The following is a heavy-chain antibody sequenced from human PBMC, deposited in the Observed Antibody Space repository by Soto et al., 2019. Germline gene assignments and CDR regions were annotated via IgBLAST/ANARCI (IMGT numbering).Heavy chain of an antibody. CDR1: GFSLSNAGLG. J-gene: IGHJ5*02. D-gene: IGHD6-13*01. CDR3: ASKYSTSWYWFDP. CDR2: IFSNDEK. V-gene: IGHV2-26*04. Sequence: QVTVKESGPVLVKPTETLTLTCTVSGFSLSNAGLGVSWIRQPPGKALEWLAHIFSNDEKSYSTSLKSRLTISKDSYKRQVVLIMTNMDPVDTATYYCASKYSTSWYWFDPWGQGTLVTVSS.